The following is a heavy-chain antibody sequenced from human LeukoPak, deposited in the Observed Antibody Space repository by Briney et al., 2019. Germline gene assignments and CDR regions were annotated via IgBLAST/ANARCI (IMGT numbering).Heavy chain of an antibody. J-gene: IGHJ4*02. Sequence: ASVKVSCKASGYTFTSYDINWVRQATGQGLEWMGWMNPNSGNTGYAHKFQGRVTMTRNISISTAYMELSSLRSEDTAVYYCARGRLAELDYWGQGTLVTVSS. CDR2: MNPNSGNT. CDR1: GYTFTSYD. V-gene: IGHV1-8*01. D-gene: IGHD1-26*01. CDR3: ARGRLAELDY.